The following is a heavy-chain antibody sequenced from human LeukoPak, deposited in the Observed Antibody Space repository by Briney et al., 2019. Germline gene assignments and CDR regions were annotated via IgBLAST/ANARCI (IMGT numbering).Heavy chain of an antibody. J-gene: IGHJ3*02. CDR3: ARERLRGGYCSSTSCDDASDI. CDR1: GGSFSGYY. D-gene: IGHD2-2*03. Sequence: SETLSLTCAVYGGSFSGYYWSWIRQPPGKGLEWIGEINHSGSTNYNPSLKSRVTISVDTSKNQFSLKLSSVTAADTAVYYCARERLRGGYCSSTSCDDASDIWGQGTMVTVSS. V-gene: IGHV4-34*01. CDR2: INHSGST.